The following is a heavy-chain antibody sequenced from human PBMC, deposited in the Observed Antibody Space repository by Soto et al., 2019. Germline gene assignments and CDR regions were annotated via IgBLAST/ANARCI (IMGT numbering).Heavy chain of an antibody. V-gene: IGHV4-34*01. CDR3: ARGHIAAVGTSNWFDP. Sequence: LTCAVYGGSFSGYYWSWIRQPPGKGLEWIGEINHSGSTNYNPSLKSRVTISVDTSKNQFSLKLSSVTAADTAVYYCARGHIAAVGTSNWFDPWGQGTLVTVSS. CDR1: GGSFSGYY. J-gene: IGHJ5*02. D-gene: IGHD6-13*01. CDR2: INHSGST.